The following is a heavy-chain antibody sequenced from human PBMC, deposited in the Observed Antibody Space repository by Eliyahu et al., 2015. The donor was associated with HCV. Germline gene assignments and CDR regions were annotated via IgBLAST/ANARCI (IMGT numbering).Heavy chain of an antibody. CDR2: IDPSGGTT. CDR1: GYTLTGXY. J-gene: IGHJ4*02. CDR3: AREGWGLRSAGAHLDY. V-gene: IGHV1-46*01. D-gene: IGHD2-21*02. Sequence: QVQLVQSGAEVKKPGASVXVSCTTSGYTLTGXYIHWVRQAPGQGLEWMGMIDPSGGTTSYAQKFQDGVTMTRDTSKGTVYLQLRRVRSEDTAVYYCAREGWGLRSAGAHLDYWGQGTLVTVSS.